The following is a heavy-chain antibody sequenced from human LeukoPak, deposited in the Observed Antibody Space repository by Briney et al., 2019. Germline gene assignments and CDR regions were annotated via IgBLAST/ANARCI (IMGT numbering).Heavy chain of an antibody. CDR1: GGSISSSSYY. D-gene: IGHD3-3*01. Sequence: SETLSLTCTVSGGSISSSSYYWGWIRQPPGKGLEWIGSIYYSGSTYYNPSLKSRVTISVDTSKNQFSLKLSSVTAADTAVYYCASTTAGRITIFGVVIQDPNYFDYWGQGTLVTVSS. CDR2: IYYSGST. V-gene: IGHV4-39*01. J-gene: IGHJ4*02. CDR3: ASTTAGRITIFGVVIQDPNYFDY.